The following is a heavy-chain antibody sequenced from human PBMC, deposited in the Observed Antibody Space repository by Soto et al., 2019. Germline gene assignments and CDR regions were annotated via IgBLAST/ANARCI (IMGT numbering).Heavy chain of an antibody. CDR3: ARDVAAVAGYYYYGMDV. CDR2: IIPILGIA. V-gene: IGHV1-69*08. Sequence: QVQLVQSGAEVKKPGSSVKVSCKASGGTFSSYTISWVRQAPGQGLEWMGRIIPILGIANYAQKFQGRVTITADKPTSTAYMELSSLRSEDTAVYYCARDVAAVAGYYYYGMDVWGQGTTVTVSS. J-gene: IGHJ6*02. D-gene: IGHD6-19*01. CDR1: GGTFSSYT.